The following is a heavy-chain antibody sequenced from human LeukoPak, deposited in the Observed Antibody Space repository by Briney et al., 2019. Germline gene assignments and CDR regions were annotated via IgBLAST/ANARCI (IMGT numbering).Heavy chain of an antibody. D-gene: IGHD6-19*01. V-gene: IGHV3-33*01. CDR2: IWYDGSNK. Sequence: VGSLRLSCAASGFTFSSYGMHWVRRAPGKGLEWVAVIWYDGSNKYYADSVKGRFTISRDNSKNTLYLQMNSLRAEDTAVYYCARRAVADFDYWGQGTLVTVSS. J-gene: IGHJ4*02. CDR1: GFTFSSYG. CDR3: ARRAVADFDY.